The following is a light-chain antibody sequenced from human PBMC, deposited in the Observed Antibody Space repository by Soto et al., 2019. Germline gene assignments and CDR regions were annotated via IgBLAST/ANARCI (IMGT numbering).Light chain of an antibody. CDR3: QQYNNWVFT. CDR1: QSVSSN. CDR2: GAS. Sequence: EIVMTQSPATLSVSPGERATLSCRASQSVSSNLAWYQQKPGQAPRLLIYGASTRATGIPARFSGSGSGTEFTLTISSLQPEDFAVYYCQQYNNWVFTFGPGTKVDIK. J-gene: IGKJ3*01. V-gene: IGKV3-15*01.